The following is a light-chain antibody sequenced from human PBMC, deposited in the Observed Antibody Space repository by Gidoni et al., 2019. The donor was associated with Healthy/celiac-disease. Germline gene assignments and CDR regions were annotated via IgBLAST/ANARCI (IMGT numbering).Light chain of an antibody. J-gene: IGKJ1*01. V-gene: IGKV2-28*01. Sequence: DIVMTQSPLSLPVTPGETASISCRSSQSRLHSKGYNYLDWYLQKSGQSPQLLIYLGSNRASGVPDRFSGSGSGTDFTLKISRVEAEDVGVYYCMQALQTPAFGQGTKVESK. CDR2: LGS. CDR3: MQALQTPA. CDR1: QSRLHSKGYNY.